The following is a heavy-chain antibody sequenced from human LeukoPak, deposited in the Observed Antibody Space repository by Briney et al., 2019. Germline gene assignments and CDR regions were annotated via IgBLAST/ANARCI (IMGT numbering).Heavy chain of an antibody. CDR1: GFTFSIYE. D-gene: IGHD5-24*01. CDR2: ISSGGTI. Sequence: GGSLRLSCAASGFTFSIYEMNWVRQAPGKGLEWISYISSGGTIYYAESVKGRLTISRDNAKNSLYLQMNSLRAEDTAIYYCTRAEMATTYYFDSWGQGTLVTVSS. J-gene: IGHJ4*02. CDR3: TRAEMATTYYFDS. V-gene: IGHV3-48*03.